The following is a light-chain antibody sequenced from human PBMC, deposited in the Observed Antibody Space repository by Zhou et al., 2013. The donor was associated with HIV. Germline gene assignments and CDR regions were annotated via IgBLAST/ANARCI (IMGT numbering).Light chain of an antibody. CDR2: GNT. V-gene: IGLV1-40*01. CDR1: GSSIGAGFH. CDR3: GSWDDSLNAVV. J-gene: IGLJ2*01. Sequence: QSVMAQPPSVSGAPGQRVTISCTGSGSSIGAGFHVHWYQQLPGTAPRLLIYGNTNRPSGVPDRFSGSKSGTSASLAISGLQSEDEADYHCGSWDDSLNAVVFGGGTKLTVL.